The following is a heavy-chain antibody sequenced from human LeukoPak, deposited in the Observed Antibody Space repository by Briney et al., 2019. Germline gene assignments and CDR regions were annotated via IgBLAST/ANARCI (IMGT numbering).Heavy chain of an antibody. CDR3: ARGYCGGGSCYWFDY. V-gene: IGHV3-53*01. Sequence: GGSLRLSCAASELTVRSNYMSWVRQAPGKGLEWVSVSYSDGSTYYADSVKGRFTISRDNSKNTLFLQMNSLRAEDTAVYYCARGYCGGGSCYWFDYWGQGTLVTVSS. D-gene: IGHD2-15*01. CDR1: ELTVRSNY. J-gene: IGHJ4*02. CDR2: SYSDGST.